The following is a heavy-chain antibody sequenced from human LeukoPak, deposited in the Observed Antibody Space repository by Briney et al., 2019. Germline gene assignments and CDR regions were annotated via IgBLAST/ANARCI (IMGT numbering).Heavy chain of an antibody. CDR1: GGSISSYY. J-gene: IGHJ5*02. Sequence: WETLSLTWTVSGGSISSYYWSWIRQPPGKGLEWIGYIYYSGSTNYNPSLKSRVTISVDTSKNQFSLKLSSVTAADTAVYYCARKGPGNFDPWGQGTLVTVSS. V-gene: IGHV4-59*01. CDR2: IYYSGST. D-gene: IGHD1-14*01. CDR3: ARKGPGNFDP.